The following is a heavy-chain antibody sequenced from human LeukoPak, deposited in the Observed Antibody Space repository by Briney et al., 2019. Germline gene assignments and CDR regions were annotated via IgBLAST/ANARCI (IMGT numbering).Heavy chain of an antibody. V-gene: IGHV7-4-1*02. D-gene: IGHD6-19*01. J-gene: IGHJ4*02. CDR3: ARDGAVAGSDS. CDR2: INSNTGSP. CDR1: GYTFTRHA. Sequence: ASVKVSCKASGYTFTRHAMNWVRQAPGQGLEWMGWINSNTGSPTYAQGFTGRFVFSLDTSVSTAYLQISSLKAEDTAVYYCARDGAVAGSDSWGQGTLVTVSS.